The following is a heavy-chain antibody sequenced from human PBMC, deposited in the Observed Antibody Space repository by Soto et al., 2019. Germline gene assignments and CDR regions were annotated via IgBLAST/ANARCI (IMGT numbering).Heavy chain of an antibody. Sequence: GGSLRLSCAASGFTFSSYAMSWVRQAPGKGLEWVSAISGSGGSTYYADSVKGRFTISRDNSKNTLYLQMNSLRAEDTAVYDCAKDGCYGDYYFDYWGQGTLVTVSS. V-gene: IGHV3-23*01. CDR1: GFTFSSYA. CDR2: ISGSGGST. D-gene: IGHD4-17*01. CDR3: AKDGCYGDYYFDY. J-gene: IGHJ4*02.